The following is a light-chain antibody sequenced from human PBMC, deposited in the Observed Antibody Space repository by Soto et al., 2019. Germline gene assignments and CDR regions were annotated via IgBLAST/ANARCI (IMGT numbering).Light chain of an antibody. V-gene: IGKV3-20*01. CDR3: QQYGDSSWT. CDR2: GVY. Sequence: EIVLTQSPGTLSLSPGERATLSCRASQNINNTYSAWYQQKPGQTPRLLIYGVYNRATGIPDRFSGSGSGTDFTLTISRLEFEDFAVYYCQQYGDSSWTFGQGTKVEIK. J-gene: IGKJ1*01. CDR1: QNINNTY.